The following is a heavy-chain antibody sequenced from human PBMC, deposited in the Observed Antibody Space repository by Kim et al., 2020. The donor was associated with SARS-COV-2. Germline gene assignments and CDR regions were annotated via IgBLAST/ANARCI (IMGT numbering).Heavy chain of an antibody. CDR3: ARVEGSGSYDYYYYYGMDV. D-gene: IGHD3-10*01. CDR2: IYYSGST. V-gene: IGHV4-59*13. J-gene: IGHJ6*02. Sequence: SETLSLTCTVSGGSISSYYWSWIRQPPGKGLEWIGYIYYSGSTNYNPSLKSRVTISVDTSKNQFSLKLSSVTAADTAVYYCARVEGSGSYDYYYYYGMDVWGQGTTVTVSS. CDR1: GGSISSYY.